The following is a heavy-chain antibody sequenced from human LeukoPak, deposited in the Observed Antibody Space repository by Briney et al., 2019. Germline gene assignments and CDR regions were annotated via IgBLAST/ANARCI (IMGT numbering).Heavy chain of an antibody. CDR1: GYSFTSYG. Sequence: GASVKVSCKASGYSFTSYGISWVRQAPGQGPEWMGVISPSGGSTTYAQKFQGRVTLTRDMSTSTDYLELSSLRSEDTAVYYCARDNSVRDEAWWFNPWGQGTLVTDSS. V-gene: IGHV1-46*01. CDR3: ARDNSVRDEAWWFNP. D-gene: IGHD5-24*01. CDR2: ISPSGGST. J-gene: IGHJ5*02.